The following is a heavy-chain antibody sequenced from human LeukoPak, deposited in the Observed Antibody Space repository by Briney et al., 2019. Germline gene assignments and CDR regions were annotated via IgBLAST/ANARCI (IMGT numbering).Heavy chain of an antibody. Sequence: SETLSLTCTVSGGSISSGSYYWSWIRQPPGKGLEWIGRIYTSGSTNYNPSLKSRVTISVDTSKNQLSLKLSSVTAADTAVYYCARLDVGSGYLIDYWGQGTLVTVSS. D-gene: IGHD5-12*01. CDR1: GGSISSGSYY. J-gene: IGHJ4*02. CDR3: ARLDVGSGYLIDY. V-gene: IGHV4-61*02. CDR2: IYTSGST.